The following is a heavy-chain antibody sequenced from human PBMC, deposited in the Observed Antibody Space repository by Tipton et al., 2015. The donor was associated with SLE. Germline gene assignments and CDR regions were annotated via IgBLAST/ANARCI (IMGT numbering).Heavy chain of an antibody. CDR1: GGSISSGGYS. V-gene: IGHV4-30-2*03. D-gene: IGHD3-10*01. Sequence: TLSLTCAVSGGSISSGGYSWSWIRQPPGKGLEWIGSIYHSGSTYYNPSLKSRVTISVDTSKNQFSLKLSSVTAADTAVYYCARDGLLWFGESYYFDYWGQGTLVTVSS. J-gene: IGHJ4*02. CDR2: IYHSGST. CDR3: ARDGLLWFGESYYFDY.